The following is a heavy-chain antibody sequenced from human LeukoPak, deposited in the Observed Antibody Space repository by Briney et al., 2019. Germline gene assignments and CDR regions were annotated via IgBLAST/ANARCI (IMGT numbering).Heavy chain of an antibody. CDR3: ARRPDYYYYGMDV. CDR2: ISSSGSTT. V-gene: IGHV3-48*03. Sequence: PGGSLRLSCAASGFTFSSYEMNWVRQAPGKGLEWVSYISSSGSTTYYADSVKGRFTISRDNAKNSLYLQMNSLRAEDTAVYYCARRPDYYYYGMDVWGQGTTVTVSS. CDR1: GFTFSSYE. J-gene: IGHJ6*02.